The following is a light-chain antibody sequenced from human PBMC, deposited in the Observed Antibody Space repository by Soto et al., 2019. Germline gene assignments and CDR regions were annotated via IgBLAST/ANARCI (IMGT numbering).Light chain of an antibody. Sequence: DIVMTQSPDSLAVSLGERATINCRSSQSVLYSSSNKNYLAWYQQKPGQPPKLLIYWASTRESGVPDPFSGGGSGTDFTLTISSLQAEDVAVYYCQQYCSSPWTFGQGTKVEIK. CDR1: QSVLYSSSNKNY. V-gene: IGKV4-1*01. J-gene: IGKJ1*01. CDR2: WAS. CDR3: QQYCSSPWT.